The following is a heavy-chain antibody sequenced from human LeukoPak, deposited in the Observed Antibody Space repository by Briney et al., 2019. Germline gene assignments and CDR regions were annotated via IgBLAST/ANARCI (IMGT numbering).Heavy chain of an antibody. J-gene: IGHJ4*02. V-gene: IGHV4-34*01. Sequence: SETLSITCAVYGGSFSGYYWSWIRQPPGKGLEWIGEINHSGSTNYNPSLKSRVTISVDPSKNQFSLKLSSVTAADTAVYYCARGGFWSGFSFDYWGPGTLVTVSS. CDR2: INHSGST. D-gene: IGHD3-3*01. CDR1: GGSFSGYY. CDR3: ARGGFWSGFSFDY.